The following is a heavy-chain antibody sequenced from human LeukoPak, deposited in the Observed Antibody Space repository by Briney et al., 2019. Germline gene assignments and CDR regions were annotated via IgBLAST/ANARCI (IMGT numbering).Heavy chain of an antibody. CDR1: GYTFTSYG. D-gene: IGHD3-9*01. V-gene: IGHV1-18*01. CDR2: VTSYNGDT. J-gene: IGHJ5*02. Sequence: ASVKVSCKASGYTFTSYGISWVRQAPGQGLEWMGWVTSYNGDTNYAQKFQGRVTMSTDTSTSTAYMELRSLRFDDTAIYYCAKDWHILTGRNCFDPWGQGTLVTVSS. CDR3: AKDWHILTGRNCFDP.